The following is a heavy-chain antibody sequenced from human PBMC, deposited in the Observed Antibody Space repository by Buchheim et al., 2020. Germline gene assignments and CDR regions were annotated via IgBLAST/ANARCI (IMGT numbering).Heavy chain of an antibody. D-gene: IGHD1-26*01. V-gene: IGHV4-59*12. CDR3: ARGTVGATTFDY. Sequence: QVQLQESGPGLVKPSETLSLTCTVSGGSISSYYWSWIRQPPGKGLEWIGYIYYSGSTNYNPSLKSRVTISVDTSKNQFSLKLSSVTAADTAVYYCARGTVGATTFDYWGQGTL. CDR1: GGSISSYY. J-gene: IGHJ4*02. CDR2: IYYSGST.